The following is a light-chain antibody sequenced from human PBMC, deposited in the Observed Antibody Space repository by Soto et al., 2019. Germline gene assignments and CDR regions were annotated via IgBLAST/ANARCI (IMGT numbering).Light chain of an antibody. V-gene: IGLV1-40*01. CDR3: QSYDSSLSGWV. CDR1: SSNIGAGYD. J-gene: IGLJ3*02. CDR2: GNS. Sequence: QSVLTQSPSVSGAPGQRVTISCTGSSSNIGAGYDVHWYQQLPGTAPKLLIYGNSNRPSGVPDRFSGSKSGTSASLAITGLQAEDVADYYCQSYDSSLSGWVFGGGTKLTVL.